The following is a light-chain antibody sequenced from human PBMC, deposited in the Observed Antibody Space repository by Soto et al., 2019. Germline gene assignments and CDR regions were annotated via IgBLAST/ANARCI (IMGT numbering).Light chain of an antibody. J-gene: IGKJ1*01. CDR1: QSVSNTY. Sequence: EVVLTQSPGTLSLSPGERATLSCRASQSVSNTYVAWYQHIPGQTPRLLIYGASNRATGIPDRFSGSGSGTDFTLTISSLQPDDFATYYCQQYNSYSRTFGQGTKVDIK. V-gene: IGKV3-20*01. CDR2: GAS. CDR3: QQYNSYSRT.